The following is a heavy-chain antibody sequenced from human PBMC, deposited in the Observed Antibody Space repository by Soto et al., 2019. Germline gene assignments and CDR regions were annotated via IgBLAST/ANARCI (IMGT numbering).Heavy chain of an antibody. J-gene: IGHJ4*02. Sequence: ASVKVSCKASGYTFNSYTMHWVRQAPGQRLEWMGWINADNGNTKYSQKFQGRVTITRDTSASTAYMELSSLRSEDTAVYYCARAVGGPTSKLDYWGQGTLVTV. CDR2: INADNGNT. D-gene: IGHD3-16*01. CDR3: ARAVGGPTSKLDY. V-gene: IGHV1-3*01. CDR1: GYTFNSYT.